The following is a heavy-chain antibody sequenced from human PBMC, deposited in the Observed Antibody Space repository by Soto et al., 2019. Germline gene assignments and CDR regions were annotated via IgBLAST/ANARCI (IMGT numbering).Heavy chain of an antibody. CDR2: IYSEGTP. D-gene: IGHD3-9*01. CDR3: ARSTYYDILTGSYYYYAMDV. J-gene: IGHJ6*02. CDR1: VFTVGSNY. V-gene: IGHV3-53*01. Sequence: LRLSCAASVFTVGSNYMSWVRQAPGKGLEWVSVIYSEGTPYYADSVKGRFTISRENSNNTLYLHMNNLRAEDTAVYYCARSTYYDILTGSYYYYAMDVWGQGTTVTVSS.